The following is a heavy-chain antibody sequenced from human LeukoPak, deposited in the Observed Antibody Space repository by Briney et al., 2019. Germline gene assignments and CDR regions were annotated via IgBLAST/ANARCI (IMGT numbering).Heavy chain of an antibody. CDR3: TRGMGVLVPAATWFDP. J-gene: IGHJ5*02. Sequence: ASVKVSCKASGYTFIAYYMHWVRQAPGQGLEWMGWINPNSGGTNYAQKFQGRVTMTRDTSISTAYMDLSRLRSDDTAVYYCTRGMGVLVPAATWFDPWGQGTLVTVSS. CDR1: GYTFIAYY. D-gene: IGHD2-2*01. CDR2: INPNSGGT. V-gene: IGHV1-2*02.